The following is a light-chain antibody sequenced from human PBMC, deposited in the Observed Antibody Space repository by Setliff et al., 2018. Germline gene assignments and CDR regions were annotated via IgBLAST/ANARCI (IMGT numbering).Light chain of an antibody. J-gene: IGKJ1*01. CDR1: QSVSSSY. CDR3: QQYGSSTGT. V-gene: IGKV3-20*01. CDR2: GAS. Sequence: VLTQSPGTLSLSPGERATLSCRASQSVSSSYLAWYQQKPGQAPRLLIYGASSRATGIPDRFSGSGSGTDFTLTISTLEPEDFAVYYCQQYGSSTGTFGQGTKVDIK.